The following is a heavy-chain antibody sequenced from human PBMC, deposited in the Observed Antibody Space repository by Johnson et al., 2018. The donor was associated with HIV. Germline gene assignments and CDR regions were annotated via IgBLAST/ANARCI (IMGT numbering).Heavy chain of an antibody. V-gene: IGHV3-11*01. D-gene: IGHD6-13*01. CDR2: ISGSGSTI. CDR1: GFTFIDYY. J-gene: IGHJ3*02. CDR3: AREAIAAADSNAFDI. Sequence: QMQLVESGGGLVKPGGSLRLSCAGSGFTFIDYYMSWIRQAPGKGLEWISYISGSGSTIYYADPVKGRFTISRDNAKNSLYLQMNSLGAEDTALYYCAREAIAAADSNAFDIWGQGTMVTVSS.